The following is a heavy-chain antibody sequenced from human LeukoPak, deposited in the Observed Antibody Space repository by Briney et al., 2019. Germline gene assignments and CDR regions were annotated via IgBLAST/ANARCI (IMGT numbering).Heavy chain of an antibody. V-gene: IGHV1-69*05. D-gene: IGHD2-2*01. J-gene: IGHJ5*02. CDR1: GGTFSSYA. Sequence: SVKVSCKASGGTFSSYAISWVRQAPGQGLEWMGGIIPIFGTANYAQKFQGRVTMTRDTSMSTVYMELSSLRSEDTAVYYCAREGIGYCSSTSCHNWFDPWGQGTLVTVSS. CDR3: AREGIGYCSSTSCHNWFDP. CDR2: IIPIFGTA.